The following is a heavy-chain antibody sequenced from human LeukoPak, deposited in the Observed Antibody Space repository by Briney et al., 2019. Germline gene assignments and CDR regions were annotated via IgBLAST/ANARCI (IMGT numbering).Heavy chain of an antibody. CDR1: GFTFSSYG. Sequence: GGSLRLSCAASGFTFSSYGMHWVRQAPGKGLEWVAVISYDGSNKYYADSVKGRSTISRDNSKNTLYLQMNSLRAEDTAVYYCAKGTRAWFGELQNHPFDYWGQGTLVTVSS. CDR2: ISYDGSNK. J-gene: IGHJ4*02. D-gene: IGHD3-10*01. V-gene: IGHV3-30*18. CDR3: AKGTRAWFGELQNHPFDY.